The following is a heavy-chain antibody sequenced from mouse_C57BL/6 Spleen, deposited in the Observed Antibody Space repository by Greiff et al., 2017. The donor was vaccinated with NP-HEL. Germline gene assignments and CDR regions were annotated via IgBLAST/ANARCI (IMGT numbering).Heavy chain of an antibody. CDR3: AKEIYYDYDENAMDY. Sequence: VHVKQSGPELVKPGASVKMSCKASGYTFTDYNMHWVKQSHGKSLEWIGYINPNNGGTSYNQKFKGKATLTVNKSSSTAYMELRSLTSEDSAVYYCAKEIYYDYDENAMDYWGQGTSVTVSS. V-gene: IGHV1-22*01. J-gene: IGHJ4*01. CDR1: GYTFTDYN. CDR2: INPNNGGT. D-gene: IGHD2-4*01.